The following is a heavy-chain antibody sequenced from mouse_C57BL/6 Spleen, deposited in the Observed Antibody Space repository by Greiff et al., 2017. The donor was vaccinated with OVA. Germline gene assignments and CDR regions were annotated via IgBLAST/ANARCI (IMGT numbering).Heavy chain of an antibody. V-gene: IGHV5-17*01. J-gene: IGHJ3*01. D-gene: IGHD2-3*01. CDR3: ARFYRWRGFAY. Sequence: EVKLMESGGGLVKPGGSLKLSCAASGFTFSDYGMHWVRQAPETGLEWVAYISSGSSTIYYADTVKGRFTISRDNAKNTLFLQMTSLRSEDTAMYYCARFYRWRGFAYWGQGTLVTVSA. CDR2: ISSGSSTI. CDR1: GFTFSDYG.